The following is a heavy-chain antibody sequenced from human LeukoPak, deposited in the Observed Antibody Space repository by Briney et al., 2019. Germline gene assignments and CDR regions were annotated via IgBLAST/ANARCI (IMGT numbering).Heavy chain of an antibody. CDR3: AKDRTITMVRGVPNYYYYYGMDV. J-gene: IGHJ6*02. CDR2: ISGSGGST. D-gene: IGHD3-10*01. V-gene: IGHV3-23*01. Sequence: GGSLRLSCAASGFTFSSYAMSWVRQAPGKGLEWVSAISGSGGSTYYADSVKGRFTISRDNSKNTLYLQMNSLRAEDTAVYYCAKDRTITMVRGVPNYYYYYGMDVWGQGTTVTVSS. CDR1: GFTFSSYA.